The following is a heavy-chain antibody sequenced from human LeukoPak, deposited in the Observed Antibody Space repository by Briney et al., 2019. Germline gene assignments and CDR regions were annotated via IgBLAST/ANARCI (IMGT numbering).Heavy chain of an antibody. V-gene: IGHV3-30*18. CDR3: AKRAGYFRSGGSCYWDYFDY. D-gene: IGHD2-15*01. Sequence: GGSLRLSCAASGFTFSSYGMHWVRQAPGKGLEWVAVISYDGSNKYYADSVKGRFTISRDNSKNTLYLQMNSLRAEDTAVYYCAKRAGYFRSGGSCYWDYFDYWGQGTLVTVSS. J-gene: IGHJ4*02. CDR1: GFTFSSYG. CDR2: ISYDGSNK.